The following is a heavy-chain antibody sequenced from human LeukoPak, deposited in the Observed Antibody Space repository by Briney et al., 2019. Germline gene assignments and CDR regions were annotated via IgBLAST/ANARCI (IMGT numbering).Heavy chain of an antibody. CDR3: ARDYSPDYGDYNWFDP. CDR1: GGSISSSNW. V-gene: IGHV4-4*02. D-gene: IGHD4-17*01. CDR2: IYHSGST. J-gene: IGHJ5*02. Sequence: PSETLSLTCAVSGGSISSSNWWSWVRQPPGKGLEWIGEIYHSGSTNYNPSLKSRVTISVDKSKNQFSLKLSSVTAADTAVYYCARDYSPDYGDYNWFDPWGQGTLVTVSS.